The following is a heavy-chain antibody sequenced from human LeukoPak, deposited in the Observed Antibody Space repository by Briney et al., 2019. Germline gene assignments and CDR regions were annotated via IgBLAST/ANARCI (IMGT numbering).Heavy chain of an antibody. J-gene: IGHJ6*03. V-gene: IGHV3-48*04. CDR3: ASSGSSGWYLGYYYYYMDV. CDR1: GFTFSSYS. D-gene: IGHD6-19*01. Sequence: GGSLRLSCAASGFTFSSYSMNWVRQAPGKGLEWVSYISSSSSTIYYADSVKGRFTISRDNAKNSLYLQMNSLRAEDTAVYYCASSGSSGWYLGYYYYYMDVWGKGTTVTVSS. CDR2: ISSSSSTI.